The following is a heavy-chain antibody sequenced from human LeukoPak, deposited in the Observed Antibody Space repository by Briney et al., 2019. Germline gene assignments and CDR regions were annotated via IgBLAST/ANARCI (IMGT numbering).Heavy chain of an antibody. CDR1: GASFSSYY. J-gene: IGHJ6*02. Sequence: SETLSLTCTVSGASFSSYYGSWIRQPPGKGLEWIGYIYYSGSTNYNPSLKSPVTISVDTSKNHSSLKLSSVTAADTAVYYCARQMYLGGMDVWGQGTTVTVSS. D-gene: IGHD2-8*01. CDR2: IYYSGST. CDR3: ARQMYLGGMDV. V-gene: IGHV4-59*08.